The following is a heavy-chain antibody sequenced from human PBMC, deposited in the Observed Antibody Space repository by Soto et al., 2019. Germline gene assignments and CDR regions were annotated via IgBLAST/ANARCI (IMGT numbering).Heavy chain of an antibody. CDR2: ISASGADT. CDR3: VREGLTGDTSGWFVY. D-gene: IGHD3-10*01. Sequence: LRLSCVVSGFTFSRYNMNWVRQAPGKGPECVSSISASGADTTYAESVKGRFTVSRVNAKNSLFLQMNSLRVEDTALYYCVREGLTGDTSGWFVYWGQGTPVTVSS. J-gene: IGHJ5*01. V-gene: IGHV3-21*04. CDR1: GFTFSRYN.